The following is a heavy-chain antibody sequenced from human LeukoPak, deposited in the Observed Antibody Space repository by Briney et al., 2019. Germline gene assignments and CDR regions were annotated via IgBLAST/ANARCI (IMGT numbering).Heavy chain of an antibody. J-gene: IGHJ5*02. CDR2: MYYSGST. Sequence: SETVSLMCTVSGGSISSGDYFWSWIRRPRGKGLEGFAYMYYSGSTYYNPSLKSRVTMSADTSKSQLSLKLSSVTAADTAVYYCARPYYYDSRIDPWGQGILVTVSS. CDR3: ARPYYYDSRIDP. CDR1: GGSISSGDYF. V-gene: IGHV4-30-4*01. D-gene: IGHD3-22*01.